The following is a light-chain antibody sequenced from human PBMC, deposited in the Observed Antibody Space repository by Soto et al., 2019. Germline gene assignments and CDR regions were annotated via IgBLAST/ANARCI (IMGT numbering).Light chain of an antibody. Sequence: QPVLTQPPSASGTPGQRVTISCSGSSSNIGSNYVYWYQQLPGTAPKLLIYSTNQRPSGVPDRFSGSKSGTSASLASSGLRSEDEANYFCATWDDSLSGVVFGGGTQLTVL. J-gene: IGLJ2*01. CDR3: ATWDDSLSGVV. CDR2: STN. V-gene: IGLV1-47*02. CDR1: SSNIGSNY.